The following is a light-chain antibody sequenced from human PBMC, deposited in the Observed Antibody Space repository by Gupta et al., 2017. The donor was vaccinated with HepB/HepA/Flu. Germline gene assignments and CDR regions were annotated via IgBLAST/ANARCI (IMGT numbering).Light chain of an antibody. CDR3: LLAYSGGQV. J-gene: IGLJ1*01. CDR2: DVS. CDR1: TGAVTSGHL. V-gene: IGLV7-46*01. Sequence: QAVVPQEPSLTVAHGGTVPRPGGSSTGAVTSGHLPYWFQQKPGHAPRTLIYDVSNKESWTPARFSGSLLGGKASLTLSGAQPEDEADYYCLLAYSGGQVFGTGTTITVL.